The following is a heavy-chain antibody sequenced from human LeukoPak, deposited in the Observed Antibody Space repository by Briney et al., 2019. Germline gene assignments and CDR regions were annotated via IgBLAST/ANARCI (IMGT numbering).Heavy chain of an antibody. D-gene: IGHD2-15*01. CDR3: AWRYCSGGSCYSSAFDY. CDR1: GFTFSSYA. V-gene: IGHV3-23*01. CDR2: ISGSGDST. Sequence: GGSLRLSCAASGFTFSSYAMSCVRQAPGKGLEWVSAISGSGDSTYYADSVKGRFTISRDNSKNTLYLQMNSLRAEDTAVYYCAWRYCSGGSCYSSAFDYWGRGTLVTVSS. J-gene: IGHJ4*02.